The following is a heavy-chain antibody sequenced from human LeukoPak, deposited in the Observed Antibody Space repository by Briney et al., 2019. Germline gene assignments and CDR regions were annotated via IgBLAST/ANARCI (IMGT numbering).Heavy chain of an antibody. V-gene: IGHV3-15*07. J-gene: IGHJ4*02. CDR2: IQSRTDGGKT. CDR1: GFIVTNAW. D-gene: IGHD3-3*02. Sequence: GGSLRLSCAASGFIVTNAWMNWVRQAPGKGLEWVGRIQSRTDGGKTDYAAPVKGRFTISRDDSKNTLYLQMNSLKTEDTAIYYCTTGIRGDWGQGTLVTVSS. CDR3: TTGIRGD.